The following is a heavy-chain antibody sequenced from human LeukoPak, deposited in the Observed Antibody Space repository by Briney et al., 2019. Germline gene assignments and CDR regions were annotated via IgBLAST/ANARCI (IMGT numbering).Heavy chain of an antibody. Sequence: SETLSLTCTVSGGSISSYYWSWIRQPSGKGLEWIADIYYTGSTNYNPSLKSRVTISVDTSKNQFSLRLSSVTAADTAMYYCARAPPSAPFDNWGRGIQVTVSA. D-gene: IGHD3-10*01. V-gene: IGHV4-59*01. CDR1: GGSISSYY. CDR2: IYYTGST. CDR3: ARAPPSAPFDN. J-gene: IGHJ4*02.